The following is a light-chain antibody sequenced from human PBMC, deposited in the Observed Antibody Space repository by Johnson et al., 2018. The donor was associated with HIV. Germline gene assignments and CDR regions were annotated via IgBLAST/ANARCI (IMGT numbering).Light chain of an antibody. V-gene: IGLV1-51*01. CDR1: SSNVGSSF. CDR2: DNN. J-gene: IGLJ1*01. Sequence: QSVLTQPPSVSAAPGQTVTISCSGSSSNVGSSFVSWYRQVPGTAPKLLIYDNNKRPSGIPDRFSGSKSGTSATLGITGLQPGDEADYYCGTWDSSLSRGGFGTGTKVTVL. CDR3: GTWDSSLSRGG.